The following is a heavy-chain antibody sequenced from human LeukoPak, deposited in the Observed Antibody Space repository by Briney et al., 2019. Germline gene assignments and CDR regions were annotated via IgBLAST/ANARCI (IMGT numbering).Heavy chain of an antibody. V-gene: IGHV5-51*01. Sequence: GESLKISCKASGYSFINYWIGGVRQMPGKGLEGMGIIYTGDADTKYSPCCKGQVTISADKSITTAYLQWSSLRASDTAMYYCARQGTIVAGTLGTTFDYWGQGTLLTVSS. J-gene: IGHJ4*02. CDR2: IYTGDADT. CDR3: ARQGTIVAGTLGTTFDY. D-gene: IGHD5-12*01. CDR1: GYSFINYW.